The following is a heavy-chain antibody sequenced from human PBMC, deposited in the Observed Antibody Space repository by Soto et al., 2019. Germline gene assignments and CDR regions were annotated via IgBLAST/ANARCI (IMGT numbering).Heavy chain of an antibody. D-gene: IGHD5-18*01. V-gene: IGHV3-66*01. CDR3: ARGASGYSYRRPGFDS. CDR1: GFNVRSSY. Sequence: EVQLVESGGGLVQPGGSLRLSCAASGFNVRSSYMTWVRQAPGKGLEWVSIIFSGGSTYYAASMKDRFTISRENSKTMLFLGIDSPRAEDTSVYDCARGASGYSYRRPGFDSWGQGTGVTVSS. CDR2: IFSGGST. J-gene: IGHJ4*02.